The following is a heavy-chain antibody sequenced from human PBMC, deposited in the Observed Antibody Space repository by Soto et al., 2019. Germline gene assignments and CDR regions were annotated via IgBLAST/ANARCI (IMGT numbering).Heavy chain of an antibody. CDR3: ARGDPYCSGGSCLLFDY. V-gene: IGHV4-30-4*01. Sequence: TLSLTCTVSGGSLSSGDYYWSWIRQPPGKGLEWIGYIYYSGSTYYNPSLKSRVTISVDTSKNQFSLKLSSVTAADTAVYYCARGDPYCSGGSCLLFDYWGQGTLVTVSS. CDR1: GGSLSSGDYY. D-gene: IGHD2-15*01. J-gene: IGHJ4*02. CDR2: IYYSGST.